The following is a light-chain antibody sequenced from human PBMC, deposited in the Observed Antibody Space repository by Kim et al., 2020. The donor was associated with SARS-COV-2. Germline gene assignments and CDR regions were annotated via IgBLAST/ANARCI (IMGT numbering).Light chain of an antibody. Sequence: DVVMTQSPLSLPVTLGQPASISCRSSQSLVHSDGNTYLSWFQQRPGQSPRRLIYKVSNRDSGVPDRFSGSGSGTDFTLKISRVEAEDVGVYYCMQGTHWPPYTVGQGTKLEI. CDR1: QSLVHSDGNTY. J-gene: IGKJ2*01. V-gene: IGKV2-30*02. CDR3: MQGTHWPPYT. CDR2: KVS.